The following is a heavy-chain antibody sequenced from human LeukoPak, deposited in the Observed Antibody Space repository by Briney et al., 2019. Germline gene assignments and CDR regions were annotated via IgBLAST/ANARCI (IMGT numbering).Heavy chain of an antibody. CDR1: GFTFDDYA. D-gene: IGHD3-22*01. CDR2: ISWNSGSI. CDR3: AKDVVYDSSGYYFDY. J-gene: IGHJ4*02. V-gene: IGHV3-9*01. Sequence: PGRSLRLSCAASGFTFDDYAMHWVRQAPGKGLEWVSGISWNSGSIGYADSVKGRFTISRDNAKNSLYLQMNSLRAEDTALYYCAKDVVYDSSGYYFDYWGQGTLVTVSS.